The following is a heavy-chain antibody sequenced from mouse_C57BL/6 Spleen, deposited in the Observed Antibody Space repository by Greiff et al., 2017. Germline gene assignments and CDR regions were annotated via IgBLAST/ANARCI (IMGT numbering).Heavy chain of an antibody. CDR2: IYPGGGYT. CDR1: GYTFTNYW. CDR3: ARYDPYYAMDY. V-gene: IGHV1-63*01. J-gene: IGHJ4*01. Sequence: VQLQQSGAELVRPGTSVKMSCKASGYTFTNYWIGWAKQRPGHGLEWIGDIYPGGGYTNYNEKFKGKATLTADKSSSTAYMQFSSLTSEDSAIYYCARYDPYYAMDYWGQGTSGTVSS. D-gene: IGHD2-12*01.